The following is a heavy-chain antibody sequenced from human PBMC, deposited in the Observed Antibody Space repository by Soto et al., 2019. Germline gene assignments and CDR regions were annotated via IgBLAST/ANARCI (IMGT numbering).Heavy chain of an antibody. Sequence: GGSLRLSCAASGFTFSSYWMSWVRQAPGKGLEWVANIKQDGSEKYYVDSVKGRFTISRVNAKNSLYLQMNSLRAEDTAVYYCARDQFALVVPAAMANWFDPWGQGTLVTVSS. D-gene: IGHD2-2*01. J-gene: IGHJ5*02. CDR2: IKQDGSEK. CDR3: ARDQFALVVPAAMANWFDP. V-gene: IGHV3-7*01. CDR1: GFTFSSYW.